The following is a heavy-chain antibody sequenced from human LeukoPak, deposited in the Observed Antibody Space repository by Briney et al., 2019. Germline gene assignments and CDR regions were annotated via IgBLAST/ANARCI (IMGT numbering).Heavy chain of an antibody. Sequence: HAGGSLRLSCAASGFTFSSYGMHWVRQAPGKGLEWVAVISYDGSNKYYADSVKGRFTISRDNSKNTLYLQMNSLRAEDTAVYYCAKGSYDFWSGYYPFDYWGQGTLVTVSS. V-gene: IGHV3-30*18. J-gene: IGHJ4*02. D-gene: IGHD3-3*01. CDR1: GFTFSSYG. CDR2: ISYDGSNK. CDR3: AKGSYDFWSGYYPFDY.